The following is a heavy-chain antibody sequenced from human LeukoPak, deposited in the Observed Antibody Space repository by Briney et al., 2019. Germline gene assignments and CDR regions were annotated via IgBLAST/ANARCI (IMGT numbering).Heavy chain of an antibody. D-gene: IGHD4-17*01. J-gene: IGHJ4*02. CDR1: GFTFSNYE. CDR3: ARMTTVTHY. V-gene: IGHV3-48*03. CDR2: ISGSAATI. Sequence: GGSLRLPCAASGFTFSNYEMNWVRQAPGKGLEWLSYISGSAATIYYADSVQGRFTISRDNAKNSLYLQMNSLRAEDTAVYYCARMTTVTHYWGQGTLVTVSS.